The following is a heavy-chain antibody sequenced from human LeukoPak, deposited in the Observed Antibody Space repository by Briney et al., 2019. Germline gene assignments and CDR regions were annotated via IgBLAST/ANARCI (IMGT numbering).Heavy chain of an antibody. D-gene: IGHD3-9*01. CDR3: ATIRYFDWPSEYYFDY. CDR2: INPNSGGT. Sequence: GASVKVSCKASGYTFTGYYMHWVRQAPGQGLEWMGRINPNSGGTNYAQKFQGRVTMTRDTSISTAYMELSRLRSDDTAVYYCATIRYFDWPSEYYFDYWGQGALVTVSS. J-gene: IGHJ4*02. V-gene: IGHV1-2*06. CDR1: GYTFTGYY.